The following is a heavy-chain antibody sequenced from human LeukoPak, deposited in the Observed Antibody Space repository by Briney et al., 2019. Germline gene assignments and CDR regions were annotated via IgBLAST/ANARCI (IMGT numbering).Heavy chain of an antibody. Sequence: GGSLRLSCAASGFTFSSYSMNWVRQAPGKGLEWVSSISSSSSYIYYADSVKGRFTIYRDNAKNSLYLQMNSLRAEDTAVYYCARGGVYSGYDFDYWGQGTLVTVSS. CDR1: GFTFSSYS. CDR3: ARGGVYSGYDFDY. CDR2: ISSSSSYI. D-gene: IGHD5-12*01. J-gene: IGHJ4*02. V-gene: IGHV3-21*01.